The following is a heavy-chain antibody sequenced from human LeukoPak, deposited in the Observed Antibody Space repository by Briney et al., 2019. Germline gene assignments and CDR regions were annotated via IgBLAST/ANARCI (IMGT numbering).Heavy chain of an antibody. CDR1: GFTFSDYY. J-gene: IGHJ4*02. V-gene: IGHV3-11*05. CDR2: ISSHSSYR. D-gene: IGHD4-23*01. CDR3: VRATTVVSPFDY. Sequence: GGSLRLSCAGSGFTFSDYYMSWIRQAPGKRLEWVSYISSHSSYRNYTDSVKGRFTISRDNAKNSLYLQMNSLRAEDTAVYYCVRATTVVSPFDYWGQGTLVTVSS.